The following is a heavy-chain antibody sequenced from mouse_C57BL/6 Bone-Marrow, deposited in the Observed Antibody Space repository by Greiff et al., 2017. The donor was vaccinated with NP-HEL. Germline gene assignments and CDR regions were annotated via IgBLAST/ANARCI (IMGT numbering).Heavy chain of an antibody. Sequence: EVKVVESGGGLVQPGGSLKLSCAASGFTFSDYYMYWVRQTPEKRLEWVAYISNGGGSAYYPDTVKGRFTISRDNAKNTLYLQMSRLKSEDTAMYYCARHYSNYGYAMDYWGQGTSVTVSS. CDR2: ISNGGGSA. D-gene: IGHD2-5*01. J-gene: IGHJ4*01. CDR1: GFTFSDYY. V-gene: IGHV5-12*01. CDR3: ARHYSNYGYAMDY.